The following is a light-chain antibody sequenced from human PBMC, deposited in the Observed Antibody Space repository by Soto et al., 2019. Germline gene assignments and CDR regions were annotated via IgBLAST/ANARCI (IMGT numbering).Light chain of an antibody. CDR2: GAS. V-gene: IGKV3-20*01. CDR1: QSVSSSY. CDR3: QQYGSSPLFT. J-gene: IGKJ3*01. Sequence: EIVLTQSPGTLSLSPGERATLSCRASQSVSSSYLAWYQQKPGQAPRLLIYGASGRATGIPDRFSGSGSGTEFTLPISRLEPEDFAVYYCQQYGSSPLFTFGPGTKVDIK.